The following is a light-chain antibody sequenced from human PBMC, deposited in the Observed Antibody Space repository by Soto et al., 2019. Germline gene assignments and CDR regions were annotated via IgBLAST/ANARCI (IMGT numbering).Light chain of an antibody. Sequence: QSVLTQPPSASGTPGQRVTISCSGSSSKIGSNYVYWYQQLPGTAPKLLIYRNNQRPSGVPDRFSGSKSGTSASLAISGLRSEDEADYYCAAWDDSLSRVFGTGTKLTVL. CDR1: SSKIGSNY. V-gene: IGLV1-47*01. CDR3: AAWDDSLSRV. CDR2: RNN. J-gene: IGLJ1*01.